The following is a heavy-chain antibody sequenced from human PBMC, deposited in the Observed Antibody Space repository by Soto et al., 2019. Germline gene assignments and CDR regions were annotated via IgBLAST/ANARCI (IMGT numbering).Heavy chain of an antibody. V-gene: IGHV3-21*01. J-gene: IGHJ4*02. CDR3: AANWNFGLNF. Sequence: GGSLRLSCADSGFTFSSYWMGWVRQAPGKGLEWISYISSSLGHTDYAESVKGRFTISRDNAKSSVFLEMSDLRSDDTAVYYCAANWNFGLNFWGQGTLVTVSS. D-gene: IGHD1-1*01. CDR1: GFTFSSYW. CDR2: ISSSLGHT.